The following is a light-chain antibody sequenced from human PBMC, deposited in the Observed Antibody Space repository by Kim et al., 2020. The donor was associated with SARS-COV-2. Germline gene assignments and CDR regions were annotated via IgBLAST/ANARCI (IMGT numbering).Light chain of an antibody. J-gene: IGLJ2*01. V-gene: IGLV1-44*01. CDR2: SNN. CDR1: NSNIGSNT. CDR3: AAWDDSLNGPG. Sequence: GQRVTMFCSGSNSNIGSNTVHWFQQFPGTAPKLLIYSNNQRPSGVPDRFSGSKSGTSASLAIDGLQSEDEADYYCAAWDDSLNGPGFGGGTQLTVL.